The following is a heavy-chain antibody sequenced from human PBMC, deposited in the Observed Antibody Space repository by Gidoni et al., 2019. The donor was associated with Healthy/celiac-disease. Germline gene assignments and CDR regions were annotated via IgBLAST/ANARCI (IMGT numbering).Heavy chain of an antibody. CDR3: ARDLYSSSTKIFDY. Sequence: EVQLVESGGGLVKPGGSLRLSCEASGVTCSSYSMNWVRQAPGKGLEWVSSISSSSSYIYYADSVKGRFTISRDNAKNSLYLQMNSLRAEDTAVYYCARDLYSSSTKIFDYWGQGTLVTVSS. CDR1: GVTCSSYS. CDR2: ISSSSSYI. V-gene: IGHV3-21*01. D-gene: IGHD6-13*01. J-gene: IGHJ4*02.